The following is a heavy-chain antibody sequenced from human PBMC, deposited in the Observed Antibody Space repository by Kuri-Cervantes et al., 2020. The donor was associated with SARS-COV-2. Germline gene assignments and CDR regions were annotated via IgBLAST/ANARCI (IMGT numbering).Heavy chain of an antibody. V-gene: IGHV6-1*01. CDR2: TYHRSKWYN. CDR3: ARAPDGYCSGGTCYSGYFQH. CDR1: GDSVSSTSAA. Sequence: LRLSCAISGDSVSSTSAAWNWIRQSPSRGLEWLGRTYHRSKWYNEYAVSVKSRITINPDTSKNQFSLQLNFVTPEDPAVYYCARAPDGYCSGGTCYSGYFQHWGQGTLVTVSS. D-gene: IGHD2-15*01. J-gene: IGHJ1*01.